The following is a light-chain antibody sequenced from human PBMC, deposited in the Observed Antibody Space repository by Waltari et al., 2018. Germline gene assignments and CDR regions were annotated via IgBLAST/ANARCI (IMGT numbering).Light chain of an antibody. CDR2: STN. Sequence: QSVLTQPPSASGTAGQRVILPCSGSSPIIGSDTVNWYPQLPGTAPRLLIYSTNQRPSGVPDRFSGSKSGTSAFLAISGLQSEDESDYYCAAWDGSQFARVFGGGTKLSVL. V-gene: IGLV1-44*01. J-gene: IGLJ3*02. CDR1: SPIIGSDT. CDR3: AAWDGSQFARV.